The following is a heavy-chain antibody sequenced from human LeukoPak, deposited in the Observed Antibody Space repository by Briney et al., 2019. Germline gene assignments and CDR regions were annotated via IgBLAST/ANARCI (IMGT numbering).Heavy chain of an antibody. J-gene: IGHJ4*02. CDR3: ARMAHAGVDY. Sequence: GASVKVSCKASGYTFTSYYMHWVRQAPGQGLEWMGIINHSDGGTNFAQKFQGRVTMTREMSTSTVYMELSSLRSDDTAVYYCARMAHAGVDYWGQGTLVTVSS. CDR1: GYTFTSYY. V-gene: IGHV1-46*01. D-gene: IGHD5-24*01. CDR2: INHSDGGT.